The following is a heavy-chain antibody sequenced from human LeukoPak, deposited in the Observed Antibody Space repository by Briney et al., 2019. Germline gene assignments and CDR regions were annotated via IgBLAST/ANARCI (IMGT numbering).Heavy chain of an antibody. CDR3: ARDGPYFDSMPVD. CDR2: ISYDGSNK. J-gene: IGHJ4*02. D-gene: IGHD3-9*01. V-gene: IGHV3-30-3*01. Sequence: GGSLRLSCAASGLTFSSYAMHWVRQAPGNGLEWVAVISYDGSNKYYADSVKGRFTISRDNSKNTLYLQMNSLRAEDTAVYYCARDGPYFDSMPVDWGQGTLVTVSS. CDR1: GLTFSSYA.